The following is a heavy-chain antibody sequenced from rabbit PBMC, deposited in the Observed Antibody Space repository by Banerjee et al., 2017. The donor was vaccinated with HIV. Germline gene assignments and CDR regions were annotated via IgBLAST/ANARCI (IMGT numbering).Heavy chain of an antibody. D-gene: IGHD4-1*01. V-gene: IGHV1S7*01. Sequence: QLVESGGGLVQPEGSLTLTCTASGFSFSSSYDMCWVRQAPGKGLERIGVIVVAKGNTYYASWVNGRFTISSDNAQNTVFLQLHSLTAADTATYFCARDLAGVIGWNFNLWGPGTLVTVS. J-gene: IGHJ4*01. CDR1: GFSFSSSYD. CDR3: ARDLAGVIGWNFNL. CDR2: IVVAKGNT.